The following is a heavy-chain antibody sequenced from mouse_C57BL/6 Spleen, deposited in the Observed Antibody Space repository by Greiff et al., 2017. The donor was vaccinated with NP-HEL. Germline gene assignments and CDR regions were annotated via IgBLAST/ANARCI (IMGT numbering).Heavy chain of an antibody. V-gene: IGHV1-80*01. D-gene: IGHD2-3*01. CDR3: ARMMVKAWFAY. CDR2: IYPGDGDT. J-gene: IGHJ3*01. CDR1: GYAFSSYW. Sequence: VKLMESGAELVKPGASVKISCKASGYAFSSYWMNWVKQRPGKGLEWIGQIYPGDGDTNYNGKFKGKATLTADKSSSTAYMQLSSLTSEDSAVYFCARMMVKAWFAYWGQGTLVTVSA.